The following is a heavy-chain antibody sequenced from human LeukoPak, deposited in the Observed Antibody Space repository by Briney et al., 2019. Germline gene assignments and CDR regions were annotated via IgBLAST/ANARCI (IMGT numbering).Heavy chain of an antibody. CDR1: GYTFTSYY. CDR3: ARDSHIVVVTATLPGDY. V-gene: IGHV1-46*01. J-gene: IGHJ4*02. Sequence: ASVKVSCKASGYTFTSYYMHWVRQAPGQGLEWMGIINPSGGSTSYAQKFQGRVTMTRDMSTSTVYMELSSLRSEDTAVYYCARDSHIVVVTATLPGDYWGQGTLVTVSS. CDR2: INPSGGST. D-gene: IGHD2-21*02.